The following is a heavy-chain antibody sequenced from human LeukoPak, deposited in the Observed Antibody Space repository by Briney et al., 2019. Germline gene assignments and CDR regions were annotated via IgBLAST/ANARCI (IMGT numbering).Heavy chain of an antibody. CDR2: IANDGKDK. Sequence: PGGSLRLSCAASGFTFSRYDLHWVRQAPGKGLEWVAVIANDGKDKKYADSVKGRFTISRDNSKSTLYLQMNSLRAEDTAVYYCAKDQQVGAAAYYFDSWGQGTLVTVSS. CDR1: GFTFSRYD. D-gene: IGHD2-2*01. V-gene: IGHV3-30*18. J-gene: IGHJ4*02. CDR3: AKDQQVGAAAYYFDS.